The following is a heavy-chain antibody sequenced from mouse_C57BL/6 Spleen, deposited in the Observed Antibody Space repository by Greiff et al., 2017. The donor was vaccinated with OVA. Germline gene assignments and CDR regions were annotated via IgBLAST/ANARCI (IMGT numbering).Heavy chain of an antibody. J-gene: IGHJ2*01. CDR1: GFTFSDYG. CDR2: ISSGSSTI. V-gene: IGHV5-17*01. CDR3: ARSWDY. Sequence: ESGGGLVKPGGSLKLSCAASGFTFSDYGMHWVRQAPEKGLEWVAYISSGSSTIYYADTVKGRFTISRDNAKNTLFLQMTSLRSEDTAMYYCARSWDYWGQGTTLTVSS.